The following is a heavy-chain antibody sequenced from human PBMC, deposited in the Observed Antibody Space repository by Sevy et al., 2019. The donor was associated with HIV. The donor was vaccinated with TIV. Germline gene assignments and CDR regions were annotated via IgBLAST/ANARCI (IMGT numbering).Heavy chain of an antibody. V-gene: IGHV3-7*03. D-gene: IGHD1-26*01. Sequence: GGSLRLSCAASGFTFNRYWMSWVRQAPGKGLQWVANIKLDGSEKYYLDSVRGRFTISRDNAKNSLYLQMNGLRAEDTDVYYCARDCNSATCLWGLDVWGLGTTVTVSS. J-gene: IGHJ6*02. CDR2: IKLDGSEK. CDR1: GFTFNRYW. CDR3: ARDCNSATCLWGLDV.